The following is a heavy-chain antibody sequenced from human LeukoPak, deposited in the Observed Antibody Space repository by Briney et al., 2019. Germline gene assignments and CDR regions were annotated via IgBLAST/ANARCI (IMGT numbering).Heavy chain of an antibody. V-gene: IGHV4-39*01. CDR2: VYYTGST. CDR1: GGSISSSNYY. D-gene: IGHD3-10*01. CDR3: GGSYGRNWFDP. Sequence: SETLSLTCSVSGGSISSSNYYWAWIRQSPGKGLEWIGSVYYTGSTSYNPSLKSRVTISVDTSKNQFSLRLNSVTAADATVYYCGGSYGRNWFDPWGHGTLVTVSS. J-gene: IGHJ5*02.